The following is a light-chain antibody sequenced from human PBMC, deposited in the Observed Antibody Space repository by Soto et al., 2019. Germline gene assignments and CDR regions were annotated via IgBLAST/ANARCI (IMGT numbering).Light chain of an antibody. J-gene: IGKJ5*01. CDR2: GAS. CDR1: QSVSSSY. Sequence: ETVLPQSPGTLSLSPGERATLSCRASQSVSSSYLAWYQQKPGQAPRLLIYGASSRATGIPDRCSGSGSGTDFTLTISSLEPEDFAVYYCQQRSNWPPITFGQGTRLEIK. CDR3: QQRSNWPPIT. V-gene: IGKV3D-20*02.